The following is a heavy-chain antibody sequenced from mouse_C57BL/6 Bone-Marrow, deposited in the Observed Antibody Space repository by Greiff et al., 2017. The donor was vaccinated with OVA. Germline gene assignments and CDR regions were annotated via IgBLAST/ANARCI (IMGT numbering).Heavy chain of an antibody. CDR3: ARWSNNAYFDV. Sequence: EVQLQQSGPELVKPGASVKIPCKASGYTFTDYNMDWVKQSHGKSLEWIGDINPNNGGTIYNQKFKGKATLTVDKSSSTAYMELRSLTSEDTAVYYCARWSNNAYFDVWGTGTTVTVSS. V-gene: IGHV1-18*01. CDR1: GYTFTDYN. J-gene: IGHJ1*03. CDR2: INPNNGGT. D-gene: IGHD2-5*01.